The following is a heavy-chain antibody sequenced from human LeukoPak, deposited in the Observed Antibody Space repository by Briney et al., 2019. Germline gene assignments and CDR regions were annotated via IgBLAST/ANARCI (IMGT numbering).Heavy chain of an antibody. V-gene: IGHV4-34*01. CDR2: INHSGST. D-gene: IGHD3-10*01. J-gene: IGHJ4*02. CDR1: GGSFSGYY. Sequence: SETLSLTCAVYGGSFSGYYWSWIRQPPGKGLEWIGEINHSGSTNYNPSLKSRVTISVDTSKNQFSLKLSSVTAADTAVYYCARLKGMLMVRGATGYWGQGTLVTVSS. CDR3: ARLKGMLMVRGATGY.